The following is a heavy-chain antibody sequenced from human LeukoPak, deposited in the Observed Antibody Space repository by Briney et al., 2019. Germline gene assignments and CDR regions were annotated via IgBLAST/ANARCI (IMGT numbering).Heavy chain of an antibody. J-gene: IGHJ3*02. Sequence: GGSLRLSCAASGFTFSSYSMNWVRQAPGKGLEWVSYISSGSSTIYYADSVKGRITISRDNANNSLYLQMNSLRADDAAVYHCARGRGAGRTAFDIWGQGTLVTVSS. CDR2: ISSGSSTI. V-gene: IGHV3-48*04. CDR1: GFTFSSYS. D-gene: IGHD1-14*01. CDR3: ARGRGAGRTAFDI.